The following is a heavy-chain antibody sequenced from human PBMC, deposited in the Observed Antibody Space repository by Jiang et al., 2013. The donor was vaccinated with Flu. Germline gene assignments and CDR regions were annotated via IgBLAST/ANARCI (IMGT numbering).Heavy chain of an antibody. V-gene: IGHV1-69*01. CDR3: ARDLIPGIAVAGTGSWFDP. D-gene: IGHD6-19*01. J-gene: IGHJ5*02. Sequence: GAEVKKPGSSVKVSCKASGGTFSSYAISWVRQAPGQGLEWMGGIIPIFGTANYAQKFQGRVTITADESTSTAYMELSSLRSEDTAVYYCARDLIPGIAVAGTGSWFDPWGQGTLVTVSS. CDR1: GGTFSSYA. CDR2: IIPIFGTA.